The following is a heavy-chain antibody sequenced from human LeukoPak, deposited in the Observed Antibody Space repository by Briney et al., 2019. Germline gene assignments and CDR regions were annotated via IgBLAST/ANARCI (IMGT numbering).Heavy chain of an antibody. J-gene: IGHJ6*03. CDR2: IYYSGST. V-gene: IGHV4-39*07. D-gene: IGHD2-15*01. CDR3: ARVEGCSGGSCPPYYYYYYYMDV. CDR1: GGSISSSSYY. Sequence: SETLSLTCTVSGGSISSSSYYWGWIRQPPGKGLEWIGSIYYSGSTYYNPSLKSRVTISVDTSKNQFSLKLSSVTAADTAVYYCARVEGCSGGSCPPYYYYYYYMDVWGKGTTVTVSS.